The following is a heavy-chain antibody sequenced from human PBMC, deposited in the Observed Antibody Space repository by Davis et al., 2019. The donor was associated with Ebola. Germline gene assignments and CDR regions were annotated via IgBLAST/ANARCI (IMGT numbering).Heavy chain of an antibody. CDR2: RYNSGST. J-gene: IGHJ6*04. D-gene: IGHD3-3*01. Sequence: SETLSLTCSVSGASISSYYWSWIRQAPGKGLEWIGFRYNSGSTNHNPSLQSRVIISIDTANKQISLKLSSVTVADTAVYYCARGRLLEWPPTFYGLDVWGKGTTVTVSS. V-gene: IGHV4-59*01. CDR3: ARGRLLEWPPTFYGLDV. CDR1: GASISSYY.